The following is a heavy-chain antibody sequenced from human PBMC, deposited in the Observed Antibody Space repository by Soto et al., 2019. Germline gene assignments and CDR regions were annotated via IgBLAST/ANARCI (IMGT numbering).Heavy chain of an antibody. V-gene: IGHV3-23*01. J-gene: IGHJ4*02. D-gene: IGHD3-10*01. CDR3: AKAVDYGSGSYYSYYFDY. CDR2: ISGSGGST. CDR1: GFTFSSYA. Sequence: RLSCAASGFTFSSYAMSWVRQAPGKGLEWVSAISGSGGSTYYADSVKGRFTISRDNSKNTLYLQMNSLRAEDTAVYYCAKAVDYGSGSYYSYYFDYWGQGTLVTVSS.